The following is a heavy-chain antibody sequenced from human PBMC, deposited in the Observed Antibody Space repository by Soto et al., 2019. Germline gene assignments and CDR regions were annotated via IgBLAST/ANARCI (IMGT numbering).Heavy chain of an antibody. Sequence: QVQLVQSGSEVKKPGASVKVSCKASGYSFSDNQIHWLRRAPGQGLEWMGRINPKSDDTNYPQKFQGRVTMTRDTSIDTAYLELTGLTSDDTAIYYCARKHSLDYIRWGLDPWGQGTLVTVSS. CDR2: INPKSDDT. CDR1: GYSFSDNQ. D-gene: IGHD4-4*01. V-gene: IGHV1-2*02. CDR3: ARKHSLDYIRWGLDP. J-gene: IGHJ5*02.